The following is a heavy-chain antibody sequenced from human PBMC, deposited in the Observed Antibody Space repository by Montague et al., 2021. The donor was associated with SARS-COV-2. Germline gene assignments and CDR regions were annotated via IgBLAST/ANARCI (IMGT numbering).Heavy chain of an antibody. CDR1: GFSLSTSGVG. CDR2: XYWDDDK. D-gene: IGHD3-9*01. V-gene: IGHV2-5*02. Sequence: PALVKPTQTLTLTCTFSGFSLSTSGVGVGWIRQPPGKALEWLALXYWDDDKRYSPSLKSRLTITKDTSKNQVVLTMTNMDPVDTATYYCARMDILTGYYAYGMDVWGQGTTVTVSS. J-gene: IGHJ6*02. CDR3: ARMDILTGYYAYGMDV.